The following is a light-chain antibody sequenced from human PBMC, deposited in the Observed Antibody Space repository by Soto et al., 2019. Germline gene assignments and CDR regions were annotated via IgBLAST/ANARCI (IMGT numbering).Light chain of an antibody. CDR3: QVWDSSSDHPA. CDR1: NIGSKS. V-gene: IGLV3-21*04. J-gene: IGLJ2*01. Sequence: SYELTQPPSVSVAPGKTARITCGGNNIGSKSVHWYQQKPGRAPVLVIYYDSDRPSGIPERFSGSNSGNTATLTISRVEAGDEADHYCQVWDSSSDHPAFGGGTKLTVL. CDR2: YDS.